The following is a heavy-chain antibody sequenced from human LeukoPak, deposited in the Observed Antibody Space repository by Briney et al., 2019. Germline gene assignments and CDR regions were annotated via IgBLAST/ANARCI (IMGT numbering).Heavy chain of an antibody. V-gene: IGHV3-43*02. CDR2: ISGDGGST. CDR1: GFTFDDYA. D-gene: IGHD2-2*01. J-gene: IGHJ4*02. Sequence: GGSLRLSCAASGFTFDDYAMHWVRQPPGKSLEWVSLISGDGGSTYYADSVKGRFTASRDNSKNSLYLQMNSLRTEDTALYYCAKDISRNFVVVPAADYWGQGTLVTVSS. CDR3: AKDISRNFVVVPAADY.